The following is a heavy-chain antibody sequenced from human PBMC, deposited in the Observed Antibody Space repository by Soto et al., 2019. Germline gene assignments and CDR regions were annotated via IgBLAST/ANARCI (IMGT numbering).Heavy chain of an antibody. CDR2: ISGSGGST. V-gene: IGHV3-23*01. CDR1: GFTFSSYA. Sequence: PGGSLRLSCASSGFTFSSYAMSWVRQAPGKGLEWVSAISGSGGSTYYADSVRGRFTISRDNSKNTLYLQMNSLRAEDTAVYYCAKDKRPLLWFGELSPRYYYGMDVWGQGTTVTVSS. D-gene: IGHD3-10*01. CDR3: AKDKRPLLWFGELSPRYYYGMDV. J-gene: IGHJ6*02.